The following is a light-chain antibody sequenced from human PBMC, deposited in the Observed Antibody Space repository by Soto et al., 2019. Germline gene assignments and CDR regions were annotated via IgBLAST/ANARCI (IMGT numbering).Light chain of an antibody. CDR2: KAS. CDR1: QSISSW. CDR3: QQYASFSWT. Sequence: DIQVTQSPSTLSASVGDRVTITCRASQSISSWLAWYQQKPGKAPKLLIYKASNLESGVPSRFSGSGSGTEFTLTISSLQPDDFATYYCQQYASFSWTFGQGTKVDSK. V-gene: IGKV1-5*03. J-gene: IGKJ1*01.